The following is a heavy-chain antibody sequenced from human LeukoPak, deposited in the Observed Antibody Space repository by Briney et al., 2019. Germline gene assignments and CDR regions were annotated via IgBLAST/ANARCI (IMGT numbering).Heavy chain of an antibody. CDR2: TYYRSKWYN. CDR3: ARISSGGFDP. CDR1: GDSVSSNGAA. Sequence: PSQTLLLTCAISGDSVSSNGAAWIWIRQSPSRGLEWLGRTYYRSKWYNDYAVSVKSRITINPDTSKNQFSLQLVSVTPEDAAVYYCARISSGGFDPWGQGTLVSVSS. V-gene: IGHV6-1*01. J-gene: IGHJ5*02. D-gene: IGHD1-26*01.